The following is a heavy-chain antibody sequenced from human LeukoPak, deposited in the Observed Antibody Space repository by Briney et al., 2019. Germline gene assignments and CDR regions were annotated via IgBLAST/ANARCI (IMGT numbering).Heavy chain of an antibody. D-gene: IGHD5-24*01. V-gene: IGHV4-59*01. CDR2: IYHSGSA. CDR1: GGSISSFY. CDR3: ARQPVEMSTIDAIDY. J-gene: IGHJ4*02. Sequence: PSETLSLTCTVSGGSISSFYWSWIRQPPGKGLEWIGYIYHSGSAKYNPSLKSRVTISVDTSKNQCSLKLSSVTAADTAVYYCARQPVEMSTIDAIDYWGQGTLVTVSS.